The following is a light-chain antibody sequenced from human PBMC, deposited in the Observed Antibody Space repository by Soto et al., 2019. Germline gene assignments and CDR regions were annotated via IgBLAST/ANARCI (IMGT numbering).Light chain of an antibody. CDR1: QTISSN. CDR2: GAS. V-gene: IGKV3-15*01. J-gene: IGKJ4*01. Sequence: EILMTQSPATLSVSPWERATLSCRASQTISSNLAWYQHKPGQAPRLLFYGASNRATGIPARFTGSGSGTEFTLTISSRQSADFAVYSCQQYDNWPPTFGGGTKVDIK. CDR3: QQYDNWPPT.